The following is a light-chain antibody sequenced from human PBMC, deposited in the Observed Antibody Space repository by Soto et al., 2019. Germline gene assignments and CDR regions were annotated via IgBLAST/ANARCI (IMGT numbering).Light chain of an antibody. V-gene: IGLV1-51*01. Sequence: QSVLTQPPSVSAAPGQKVTISCSGSSSNIGNNYVSWYQQFPGAAPKLLIYDNDKRPSGTPDRFSGSKSCTSATLDITGLQTGDDASYHCETWDTALGGGVFGGGTKVTVL. CDR3: ETWDTALGGGV. CDR1: SSNIGNNY. CDR2: DND. J-gene: IGLJ3*02.